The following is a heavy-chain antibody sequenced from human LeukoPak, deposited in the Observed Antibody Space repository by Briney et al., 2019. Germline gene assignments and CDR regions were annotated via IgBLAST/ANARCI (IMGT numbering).Heavy chain of an antibody. CDR3: ARQRGGGYWYFDL. CDR2: IYYSGST. J-gene: IGHJ2*01. Sequence: SETLSLTCTVSGGSVSRYYWGWIRQPPGKGLEWIGSIYYSGSTYYNPSLKSRVTISVDTSKTQFSLKLSSVTAADTAVYFCARQRGGGYWYFDLWGRGTLVTVSS. V-gene: IGHV4-39*01. CDR1: GGSVSRYY.